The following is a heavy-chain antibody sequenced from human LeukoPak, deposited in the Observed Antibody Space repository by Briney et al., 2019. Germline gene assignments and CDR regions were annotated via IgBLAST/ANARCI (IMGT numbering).Heavy chain of an antibody. CDR3: ARDGGGRYSSGSLYYYYYMDV. CDR1: GDPISSGRYY. Sequence: SQTLSLTCTVSGDPISSGRYYWSWIRQPAGKGLEWIGRIYASGSSDYNPSLKSRVTISVDMSKNQCSLRLSSVTAADTAVYYCARDGGGRYSSGSLYYYYYMDVWGKGTTVTVSS. V-gene: IGHV4-61*02. D-gene: IGHD1-26*01. J-gene: IGHJ6*03. CDR2: IYASGSS.